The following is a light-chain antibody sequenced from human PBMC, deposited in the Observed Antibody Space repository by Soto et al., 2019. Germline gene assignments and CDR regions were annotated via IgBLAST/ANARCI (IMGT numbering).Light chain of an antibody. CDR3: QQYGSSPNT. Sequence: EIVLTQSPGTLSLSPGERATLSCRASQSVRSSFFAWYQQKPGQAPRLLIYGASSRATGIPDRVSGSGSGTDFTLTISRLEPEDFAVYYCQQYGSSPNTFGQGTKLEIK. J-gene: IGKJ2*01. V-gene: IGKV3-20*01. CDR1: QSVRSSF. CDR2: GAS.